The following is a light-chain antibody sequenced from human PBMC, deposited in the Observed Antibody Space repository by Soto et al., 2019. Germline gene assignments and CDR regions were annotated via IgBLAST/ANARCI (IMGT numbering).Light chain of an antibody. Sequence: QSALTQPASVSGSPGQSITISCTGTSSDVCGYNYVSWYQQHPGKAPKLMIYDVSNRPSGVSNRFSGSKSGNTASLTISGLQAEDEADYYCSSSTSSSTLVFGGGTKLTVL. CDR2: DVS. CDR3: SSSTSSSTLV. CDR1: SSDVCGYNY. J-gene: IGLJ2*01. V-gene: IGLV2-14*03.